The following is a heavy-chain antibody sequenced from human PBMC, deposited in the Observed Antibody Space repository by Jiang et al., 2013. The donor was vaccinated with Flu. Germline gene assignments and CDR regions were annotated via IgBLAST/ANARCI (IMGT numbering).Heavy chain of an antibody. V-gene: IGHV3-23*01. J-gene: IGHJ4*02. CDR3: AKDPASYYDNSGYYYLDY. Sequence: LLESGGGLVQPGGSLRLSCAASGFTFSRYAMNWVRQAPGKGLEWVSVISASGGGTFYADSVNGRFTISRDNSKDTLYLQINSLRAEDTAVYYCAKDPASYYDNSGYYYLDYWGQGTLVTVSS. D-gene: IGHD3-22*01. CDR2: ISASGGGT. CDR1: GFTFSRYA.